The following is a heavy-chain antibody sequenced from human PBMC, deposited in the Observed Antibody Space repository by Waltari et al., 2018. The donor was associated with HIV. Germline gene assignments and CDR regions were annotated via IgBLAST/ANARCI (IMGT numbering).Heavy chain of an antibody. CDR3: AKDLPPKLRYFDWLFSPRNGMDA. V-gene: IGHV3-30*18. CDR1: GFSFSTYG. J-gene: IGHJ6*02. CDR2: ISYDGSNE. D-gene: IGHD3-9*01. Sequence: VQLVESGGGVVQSGRTLRLSCAASGFSFSTYGMHWVRQAPGKGLEWVAVISYDGSNEYYADSVKGRFTISRDNSKNTLFLQMNSLRAEDTAIYYCAKDLPPKLRYFDWLFSPRNGMDAWGQGTTVTVSS.